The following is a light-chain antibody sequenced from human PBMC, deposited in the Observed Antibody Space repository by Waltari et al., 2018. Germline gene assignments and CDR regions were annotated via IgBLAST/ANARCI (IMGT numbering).Light chain of an antibody. CDR3: QQYYVWPPIT. CDR1: QSVRTN. V-gene: IGKV3-15*01. CDR2: GAC. J-gene: IGKJ4*01. Sequence: VLLTQSPASLSVSPGDTVILSCRASQSVRTNLVWYQQKAGQAPRTLIYGACTRASGVPSRFSGSGSETDFTLIISSLQSEDTAVYFCQQYYVWPPITFGGGTKLEI.